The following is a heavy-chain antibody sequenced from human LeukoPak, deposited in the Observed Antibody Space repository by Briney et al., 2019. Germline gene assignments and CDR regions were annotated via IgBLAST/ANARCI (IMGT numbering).Heavy chain of an antibody. Sequence: GGSLRLSCAASGFTFSSFSMSWVRQAPGKGLEWVSYITSSSSSIYYADSVKGRFTISRDNAKNSLYLQMESLRDEDTAVYYCARLVSSSSGDYFDYWGQGTLVTVSS. J-gene: IGHJ4*02. V-gene: IGHV3-48*02. CDR1: GFTFSSFS. CDR3: ARLVSSSSGDYFDY. CDR2: ITSSSSSI. D-gene: IGHD6-6*01.